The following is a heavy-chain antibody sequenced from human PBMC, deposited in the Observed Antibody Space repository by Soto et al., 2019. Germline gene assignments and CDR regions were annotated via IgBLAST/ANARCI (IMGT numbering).Heavy chain of an antibody. CDR1: GGSFSGYY. CDR3: AREEGLLNWFDP. CDR2: FFIGGNT. V-gene: IGHV4-34*12. Sequence: PSETLSLTCAVYGGSFSGYYWGWMRQPPGKGLEWIASFFIGGNTYYNPSLKSRVTISVDTSKNQFSLKLSSVTAADTAVYFCAREEGLLNWFDPWGQGTLVTVSS. D-gene: IGHD1-26*01. J-gene: IGHJ5*02.